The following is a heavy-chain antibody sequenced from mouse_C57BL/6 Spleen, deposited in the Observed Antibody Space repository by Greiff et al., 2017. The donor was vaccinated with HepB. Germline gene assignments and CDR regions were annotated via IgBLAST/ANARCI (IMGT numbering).Heavy chain of an antibody. CDR2: INPYNGGT. Sequence: EVQLQQSGPVLVKPGASVKMSCKASGYTFTDYYMNWVKQSHGKSLEWIGVINPYNGGTSYNQKFKGKATLTVDKSSSTAYMELNSLTSEDSAVYYCARECITTVVAPFDYWGQGTTLTVSS. CDR3: ARECITTVVAPFDY. D-gene: IGHD1-1*01. J-gene: IGHJ2*01. V-gene: IGHV1-19*01. CDR1: GYTFTDYY.